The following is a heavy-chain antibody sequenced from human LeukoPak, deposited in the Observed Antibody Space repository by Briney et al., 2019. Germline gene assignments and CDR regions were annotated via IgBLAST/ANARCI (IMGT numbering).Heavy chain of an antibody. Sequence: SEALSLTCTVSAGSIDSGDYYWSWIRQPAGKGLEWIGRIYSPGANYNYNPSVKSRVTISIDTSKNQFSLKLTSVTAADTAVYYCARDGYGGNAIDYWGQGTLVTVSS. CDR1: AGSIDSGDYY. CDR2: IYSPGAN. CDR3: ARDGYGGNAIDY. V-gene: IGHV4-61*02. J-gene: IGHJ4*02. D-gene: IGHD4-23*01.